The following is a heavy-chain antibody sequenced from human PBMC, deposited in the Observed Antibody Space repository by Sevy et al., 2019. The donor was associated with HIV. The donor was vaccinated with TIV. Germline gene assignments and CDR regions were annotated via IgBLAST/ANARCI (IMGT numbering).Heavy chain of an antibody. D-gene: IGHD6-13*01. CDR3: ARSISWYASFDS. Sequence: ASVKVSCKASGRTFRNYALSWVRHAPGQGLEWMGGIIPMFETANYVQKFQGRVTITADESTNTAYMELSSLRSEDTAIYYCARSISWYASFDSWGQGTLVTVSS. CDR2: IIPMFETA. J-gene: IGHJ4*02. CDR1: GRTFRNYA. V-gene: IGHV1-69*13.